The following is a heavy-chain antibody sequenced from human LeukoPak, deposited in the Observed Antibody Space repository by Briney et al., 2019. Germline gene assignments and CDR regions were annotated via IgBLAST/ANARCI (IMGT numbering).Heavy chain of an antibody. Sequence: SETLSLTCTVSGGSISSYYWSWIRQPPGKGLEWIGYIYYSGSTNYNPSLKSRVTISVDTSKNQFSLKLSSVTAADTAVYYCARDGAYSSSWGIFDYWGQGTLVTVSS. CDR2: IYYSGST. V-gene: IGHV4-59*12. D-gene: IGHD6-13*01. CDR3: ARDGAYSSSWGIFDY. J-gene: IGHJ4*02. CDR1: GGSISSYY.